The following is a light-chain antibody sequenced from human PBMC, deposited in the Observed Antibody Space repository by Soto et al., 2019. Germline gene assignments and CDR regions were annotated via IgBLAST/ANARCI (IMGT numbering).Light chain of an antibody. Sequence: QSALTQPASVSGSPGQSITISCTGTSSDVGSYNLVSWYQQHSGKAPKLMIYEVSKRPSGVSNRFSGSKSVNTASLTISGLQAEDEADYYCCSYAGSSTWVFGGGTKLTVL. J-gene: IGLJ3*02. V-gene: IGLV2-23*02. CDR3: CSYAGSSTWV. CDR1: SSDVGSYNL. CDR2: EVS.